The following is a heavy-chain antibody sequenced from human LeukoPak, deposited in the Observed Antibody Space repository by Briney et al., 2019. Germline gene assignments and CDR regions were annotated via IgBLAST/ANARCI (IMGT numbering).Heavy chain of an antibody. D-gene: IGHD2-2*02. CDR1: GFTFSSYW. V-gene: IGHV3-7*01. J-gene: IGHJ4*02. CDR2: IKQDGSEK. Sequence: GGSLRLSCAASGFTFSSYWMSWVRQAPGRRLEWVANIKQDGSEKYYVDSVKGRFTISRDNAKNSLYLQMNSLRAEDTAVYYCAREDIVVVPAAIGVNYWGQGTLVTVSS. CDR3: AREDIVVVPAAIGVNY.